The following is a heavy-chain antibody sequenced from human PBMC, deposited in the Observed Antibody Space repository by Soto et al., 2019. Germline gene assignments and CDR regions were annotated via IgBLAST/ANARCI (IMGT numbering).Heavy chain of an antibody. D-gene: IGHD3-10*01. CDR2: IYYSGST. Sequence: PSETLSLTCTVSGDSITSYYWSWIRQTPGKGLEWIGCIYYSGSTNYNPSLKSRVTISVDTSKNQFSLKPSSVTAADTAVYYCAREGYGSGGYFDYWGQGTLVTVSS. CDR3: AREGYGSGGYFDY. J-gene: IGHJ4*02. V-gene: IGHV4-59*01. CDR1: GDSITSYY.